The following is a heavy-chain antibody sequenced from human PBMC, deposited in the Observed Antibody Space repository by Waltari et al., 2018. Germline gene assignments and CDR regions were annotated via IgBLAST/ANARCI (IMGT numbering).Heavy chain of an antibody. CDR1: GFTFNNYW. CDR3: TRDAMRDGDFDY. D-gene: IGHD3-3*01. Sequence: EVQLVESGGGLVQPGGSLRLSCAASGFTFNNYWMSWVRQAPGKGLEWVANIKEDGSDKHYVESVKGRFTISRDNAKNSLYLQMNSLRAEDTAVYYWTRDAMRDGDFDYWGQGALVTVSS. CDR2: IKEDGSDK. V-gene: IGHV3-7*01. J-gene: IGHJ4*02.